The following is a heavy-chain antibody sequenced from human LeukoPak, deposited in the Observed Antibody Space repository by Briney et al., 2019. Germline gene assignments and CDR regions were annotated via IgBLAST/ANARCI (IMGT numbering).Heavy chain of an antibody. Sequence: GGSLRLSCAASGFTFSSYAMHWVRQAPGKGLEWVAIISYDGSNKYYADSVKGRFTISRDNSKNTLYLQMNSLRAEDTAVYYCARDTDSWYFDYWGQGTLVTVSS. V-gene: IGHV3-30*04. CDR3: ARDTDSWYFDY. J-gene: IGHJ4*02. D-gene: IGHD6-13*01. CDR2: ISYDGSNK. CDR1: GFTFSSYA.